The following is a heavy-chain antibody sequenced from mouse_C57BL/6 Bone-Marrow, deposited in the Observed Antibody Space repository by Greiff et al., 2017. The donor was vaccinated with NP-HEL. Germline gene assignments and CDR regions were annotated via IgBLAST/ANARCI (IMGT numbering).Heavy chain of an antibody. D-gene: IGHD2-4*01. CDR3: ARREGLPFAY. J-gene: IGHJ3*01. V-gene: IGHV1-61*01. CDR1: GYTFTSYW. CDR2: IYPSDSET. Sequence: QVHVKQPGAELVRPGSSVKLSCKASGYTFTSYWLDWVKQRPGQGLEWIGNIYPSDSETHYNQKFKDKATLTVDKSSSTAYMQLSSLTSEDSAVYYCARREGLPFAYWGQGTLVTVSA.